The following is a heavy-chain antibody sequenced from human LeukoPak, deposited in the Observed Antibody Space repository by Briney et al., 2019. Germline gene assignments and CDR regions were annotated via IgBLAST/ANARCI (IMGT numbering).Heavy chain of an antibody. V-gene: IGHV3-20*04. CDR1: GFTFDDYG. J-gene: IGHJ4*02. CDR3: ARAKQWLAFPYYFDY. D-gene: IGHD6-19*01. CDR2: INWNGGST. Sequence: RPGGSLRLSCAASGFTFDDYGMSWVRQAPGKGLEWVSGINWNGGSTGYADSVKGRFTISRDNAKNSLYLQMNSLRAEDTAVYYCARAKQWLAFPYYFDYWGQGTLVTVSS.